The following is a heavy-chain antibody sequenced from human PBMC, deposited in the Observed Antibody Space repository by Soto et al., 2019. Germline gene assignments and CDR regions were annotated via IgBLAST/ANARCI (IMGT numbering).Heavy chain of an antibody. CDR2: IIPIFGTA. CDR3: ARSDGIAAAGIPYYYYGMDV. J-gene: IGHJ6*02. D-gene: IGHD6-13*01. CDR1: GGTFSSYA. Sequence: GASVKVSCKASGGTFSSYAISWVRQAPGQGLEWMGGIIPIFGTANYAQKFQGRVTITADESTSTAYMELSSLRSEDTAVYYCARSDGIAAAGIPYYYYGMDVWGQGTTVTVS. V-gene: IGHV1-69*13.